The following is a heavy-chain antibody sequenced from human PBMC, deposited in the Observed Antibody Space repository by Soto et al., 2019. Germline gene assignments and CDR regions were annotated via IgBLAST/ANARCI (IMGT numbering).Heavy chain of an antibody. CDR1: GFTFGDYA. Sequence: PGVSLRLSCTASGFTFGDYAMSWVRQAPGKGLEWVGFIRSKAYGGTTEYAASVKGRFTISRDDSKSIAYLQMNSLKTEDTAVYYCTRDAVAGPTAYYFDYWGQGTLVTVSS. J-gene: IGHJ4*02. D-gene: IGHD6-19*01. V-gene: IGHV3-49*04. CDR2: IRSKAYGGTT. CDR3: TRDAVAGPTAYYFDY.